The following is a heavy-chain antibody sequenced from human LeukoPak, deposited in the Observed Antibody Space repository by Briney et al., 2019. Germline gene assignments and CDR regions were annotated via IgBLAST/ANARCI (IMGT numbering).Heavy chain of an antibody. J-gene: IGHJ4*02. CDR1: GFTFRRYS. Sequence: GGSLRLSCAASGFTFRRYSMNWVRQAPGTGLEWVSYISSTSTTIYYADSVKGRFTISRDNAKNSVFLQMNSPRADDTAVYYCAAGYTSGLSAYWGQGTLVTVSS. D-gene: IGHD6-19*01. V-gene: IGHV3-48*04. CDR3: AAGYTSGLSAY. CDR2: ISSTSTTI.